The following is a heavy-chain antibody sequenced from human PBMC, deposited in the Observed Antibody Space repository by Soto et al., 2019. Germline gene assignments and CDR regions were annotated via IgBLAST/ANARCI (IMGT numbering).Heavy chain of an antibody. CDR2: INPATGAA. CDR1: GYPVTAYY. V-gene: IGHV1-2*02. CDR3: ARGGGVGVAGSAAFDM. D-gene: IGHD3-3*01. J-gene: IGHJ3*02. Sequence: QLHLVQSGAVVKKPGASVTVSCSASGYPVTAYYMHWVRQAPGRGHEWMGGINPATGAAKYTQTFQGRVTMAREPSTSTVFMELGGLTSGDPAVFYCARGGGVGVAGSAAFDMWGQGTFVTVSS.